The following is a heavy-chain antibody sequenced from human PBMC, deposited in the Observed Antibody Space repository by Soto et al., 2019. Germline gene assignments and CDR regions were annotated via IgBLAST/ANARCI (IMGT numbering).Heavy chain of an antibody. V-gene: IGHV4-59*06. CDR3: GSAHGMDV. CDR1: GASLRSYH. CDR2: THYSRST. J-gene: IGHJ6*02. Sequence: SETLSLTCIVSGASLRSYHWGWIRQHPGKGLEWIGHTHYSRSTYYNPSLKSRVTISLDTPKNQFSLKLTSVTAADTAVYYCGSAHGMDVWGQGTTVTVSS. D-gene: IGHD3-10*01.